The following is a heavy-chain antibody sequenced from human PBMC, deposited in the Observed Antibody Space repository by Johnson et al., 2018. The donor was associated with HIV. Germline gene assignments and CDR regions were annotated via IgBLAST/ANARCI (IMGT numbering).Heavy chain of an antibody. CDR3: ARGGLYIQFLAFDAFDI. CDR2: ISFDGSKK. Sequence: QVQLVESGGGVVQPGRSLRLSCAASGFIFSNYPMHWVRQAPGKGLEWVAVISFDGSKKYHADSVKGRFTISRDNSKNTLYLQMNSLRPEDTAVYFCARGGLYIQFLAFDAFDIWGQGTMVTVSS. J-gene: IGHJ3*02. V-gene: IGHV3-30*04. CDR1: GFIFSNYP. D-gene: IGHD4-11*01.